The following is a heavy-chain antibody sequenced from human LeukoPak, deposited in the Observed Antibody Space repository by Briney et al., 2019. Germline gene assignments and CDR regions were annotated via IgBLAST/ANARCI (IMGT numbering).Heavy chain of an antibody. J-gene: IGHJ4*02. Sequence: SETLSLTCTVSGGAIDNYYWSWIRRPPGKGLEWIAYVYYSGTINYNPSLESRVTISVDTSKNQFSLKLSSATAADTAVYYCARRSYSGYYLDYWGQGILVTVSS. V-gene: IGHV4-59*12. CDR3: ARRSYSGYYLDY. D-gene: IGHD3-10*01. CDR1: GGAIDNYY. CDR2: VYYSGTI.